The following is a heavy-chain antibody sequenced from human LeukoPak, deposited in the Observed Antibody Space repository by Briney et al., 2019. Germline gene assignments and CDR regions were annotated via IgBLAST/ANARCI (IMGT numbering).Heavy chain of an antibody. CDR1: GFTFSGSA. CDR2: ISYSGANS. CDR3: ARDMQLST. V-gene: IGHV3-23*01. Sequence: TGGSLGLSCAASGFTFSGSAMSWVRQAPGEGLEWVSLISYSGANSYYTDSVRGRFTISRDNSKDTLFPQMNSLRAEDTAIYYCARDMQLSTWGLGTMVTVSS. D-gene: IGHD3-16*02. J-gene: IGHJ3*01.